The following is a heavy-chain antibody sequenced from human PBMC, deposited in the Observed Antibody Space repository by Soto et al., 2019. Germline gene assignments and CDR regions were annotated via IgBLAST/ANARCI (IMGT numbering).Heavy chain of an antibody. Sequence: ASVKVSCKASGYTFTNYTISWVRQAPGQGLEWMGRIIPILGIANYAQKLQGRVTMTTDTSTSTAYMELRSLRSDDTAVYYCARDAPPADYWGQGTLVTVSS. CDR3: ARDAPPADY. J-gene: IGHJ4*02. CDR1: GYTFTNYT. V-gene: IGHV1-18*01. CDR2: IIPILGIA.